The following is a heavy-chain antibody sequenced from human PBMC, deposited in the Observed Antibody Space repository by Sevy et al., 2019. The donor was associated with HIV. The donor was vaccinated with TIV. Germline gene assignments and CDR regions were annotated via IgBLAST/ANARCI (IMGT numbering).Heavy chain of an antibody. CDR2: INPNSGGT. V-gene: IGHV1-2*02. J-gene: IGHJ3*02. CDR1: GYTFTGYY. CDR3: ASSSGYCSSTSCPRHWGAFDI. Sequence: ASVKGSCKASGYTFTGYYMHWVRQAPGQGLEWMGWINPNSGGTNYAQKFQGRVTMTRDTSISTAYMELSRLRSDDTAVYYCASSSGYCSSTSCPRHWGAFDIWGQGTMVTVSS. D-gene: IGHD2-2*03.